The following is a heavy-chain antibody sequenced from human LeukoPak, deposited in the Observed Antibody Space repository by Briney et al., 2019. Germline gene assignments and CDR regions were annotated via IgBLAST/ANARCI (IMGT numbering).Heavy chain of an antibody. D-gene: IGHD1-1*01. CDR1: GFTFSNYW. CDR3: VRYGRRANEQPFDV. V-gene: IGHV3-7*01. J-gene: IGHJ3*01. Sequence: PGGSLRLSCEVSGFTFSNYWMMWVRQAPGKGLEWVASIDEDGGETNYVDSVTGRFTVSRDHAKNSLFLQMNSLRAEDTAVYYCVRYGRRANEQPFDVWGQGTMVTVSS. CDR2: IDEDGGET.